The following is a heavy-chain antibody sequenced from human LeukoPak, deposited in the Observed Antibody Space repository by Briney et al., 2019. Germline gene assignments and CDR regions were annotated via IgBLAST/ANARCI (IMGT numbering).Heavy chain of an antibody. CDR2: TNPGGQT. D-gene: IGHD5/OR15-5a*01. CDR1: GVAFRAHY. CDR3: ARIRCDHSVDIWSKH. V-gene: IGHV4-34*01. Sequence: PSETPSPSRAVHGVAFRAHYVSWIRQSPGKGLEWIGETNPGGQTSYNPSLKSRVTISVGPSENRFSLRLTSVTAADTAVYFCARIRCDHSVDIWSKHWGQGILVTVSS. J-gene: IGHJ5*02.